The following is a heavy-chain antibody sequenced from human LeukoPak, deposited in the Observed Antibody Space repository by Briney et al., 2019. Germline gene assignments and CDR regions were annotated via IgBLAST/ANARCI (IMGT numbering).Heavy chain of an antibody. D-gene: IGHD3-22*01. CDR3: AGGDSSGYYPPPDY. Sequence: GGSLRLSCAASGFTVSSNYMSWVRQAPGKGLEWVSVIYSGGSTYYADSVKGRFTISRHNSKNTLYLQMNSLRAEDTAVYYCAGGDSSGYYPPPDYWGQGTLVTVSS. CDR1: GFTVSSNY. V-gene: IGHV3-53*01. CDR2: IYSGGST. J-gene: IGHJ4*02.